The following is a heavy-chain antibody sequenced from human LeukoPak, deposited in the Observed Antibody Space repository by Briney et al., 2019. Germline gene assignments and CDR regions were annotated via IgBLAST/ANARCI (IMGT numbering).Heavy chain of an antibody. CDR2: INPSGGST. CDR1: GYTFTSYY. V-gene: IGHV1-46*01. D-gene: IGHD2-2*02. CDR3: ARGVLVPATIYWFDA. J-gene: IGHJ5*02. Sequence: ASVKVSCKASGYTFTSYYMHWVRQAPGQGLEWMGIINPSGGSTSYAQKFQGRVTMTRDTSTSTVYMELSSLRSEDTAVYYCARGVLVPATIYWFDAWGQGTLVTVSS.